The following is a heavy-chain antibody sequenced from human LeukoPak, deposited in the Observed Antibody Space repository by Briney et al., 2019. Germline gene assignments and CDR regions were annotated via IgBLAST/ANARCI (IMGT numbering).Heavy chain of an antibody. Sequence: PSETLSLTCAVSGGSISSSNWWSWVRQPPGKGLEWIGEIYHSGSTNYNPSLKSRVTISVDESKNQFSLRLSSVTAADTAVYYCARVRREYYDYVWGSYRGYYFDYWGQGTLVTVSS. D-gene: IGHD3-16*02. CDR3: ARVRREYYDYVWGSYRGYYFDY. CDR1: GGSISSSNW. J-gene: IGHJ4*02. CDR2: IYHSGST. V-gene: IGHV4-4*02.